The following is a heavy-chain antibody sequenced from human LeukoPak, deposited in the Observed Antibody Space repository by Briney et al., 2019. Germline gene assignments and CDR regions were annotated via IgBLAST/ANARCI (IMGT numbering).Heavy chain of an antibody. Sequence: SETLSLTCAVYGGSFSGYYWSWIRQPPGKGLEWIGEINHSGSTNYNPSLKSRVTISVDTSKNQFSLKLSSVTAADTAVYCCALRCSSTSCTSVWYFDLWGRGTLVTVSS. J-gene: IGHJ2*01. CDR2: INHSGST. CDR1: GGSFSGYY. CDR3: ALRCSSTSCTSVWYFDL. V-gene: IGHV4-34*01. D-gene: IGHD2-2*01.